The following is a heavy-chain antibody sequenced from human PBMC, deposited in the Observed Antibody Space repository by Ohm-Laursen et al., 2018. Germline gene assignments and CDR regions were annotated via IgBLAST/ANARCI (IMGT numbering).Heavy chain of an antibody. V-gene: IGHV3-23*01. CDR2: IASDGRTR. Sequence: GSLRLSCTASGFTFSTYTMNWVRQAPGTGLEWVSTIASDGRTRYNADSVKGRFTISRDNSKNTLYLQMNGLRAEDTAVYYCATKSVGTNPFDYWGQGALVTVSS. D-gene: IGHD1-1*01. CDR3: ATKSVGTNPFDY. J-gene: IGHJ4*02. CDR1: GFTFSTYT.